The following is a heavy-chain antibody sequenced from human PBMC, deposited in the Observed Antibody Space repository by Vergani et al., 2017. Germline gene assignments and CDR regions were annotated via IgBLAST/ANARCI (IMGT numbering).Heavy chain of an antibody. V-gene: IGHV4-39*02. CDR3: ARETSITGFRYYGMDV. CDR1: GGSISSSSYY. D-gene: IGHD1-20*01. CDR2: IYYSGST. J-gene: IGHJ6*02. Sequence: QLQLQESGPGLVKPSETLSLTCTVSGGSISSSSYYWGWIRQPPGKGLEWIGSIYYSGSTYYNPSLKSRVTISVDTSKNQFSLKLSSVTAADTAVYYCARETSITGFRYYGMDVWGQGTTVTVSS.